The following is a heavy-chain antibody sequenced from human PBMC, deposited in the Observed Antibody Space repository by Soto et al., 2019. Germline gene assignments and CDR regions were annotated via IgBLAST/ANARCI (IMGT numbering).Heavy chain of an antibody. D-gene: IGHD6-19*01. Sequence: LGESLKISCKGSGYSFTSYWIYWVRQMPGKGLEWMGRIDPDDSNTNYSPPFQGHVTISTDKSISIAYLQWSSLKASDTAMYYCARHSGWYGPDVWGQGTTFTVSS. CDR2: IDPDDSNT. CDR3: ARHSGWYGPDV. J-gene: IGHJ6*02. CDR1: GYSFTSYW. V-gene: IGHV5-10-1*01.